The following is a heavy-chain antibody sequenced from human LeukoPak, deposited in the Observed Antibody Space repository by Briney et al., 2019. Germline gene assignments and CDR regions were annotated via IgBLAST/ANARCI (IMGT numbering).Heavy chain of an antibody. CDR2: INPNSGGT. J-gene: IGHJ1*01. CDR1: GYTFTSYG. V-gene: IGHV1-2*02. Sequence: ASVKVSCKASGYTFTSYGISWVRQAPGQGLEWMGWINPNSGGTNYAQKFQGRVTMTRDTSISTAYMELSRLRSDDTAVYYCARFKEQLVYRYFQHWGQGTLVTVSS. D-gene: IGHD6-13*01. CDR3: ARFKEQLVYRYFQH.